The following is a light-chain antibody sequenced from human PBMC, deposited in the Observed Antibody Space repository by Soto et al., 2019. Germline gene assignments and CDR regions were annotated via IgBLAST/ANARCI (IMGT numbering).Light chain of an antibody. V-gene: IGKV1-39*01. CDR3: QQSYSTLFT. CDR2: VAS. CDR1: QSISSY. Sequence: DIQMTQSPSSLSASVGDRVTITCRASQSISSYLNWYQQKPGKAPKVLIYVASSLQSGVPSRFSGSGSGTDFTLTISSLQPEDFATYYCQQSYSTLFTFGPGTKVDIK. J-gene: IGKJ3*01.